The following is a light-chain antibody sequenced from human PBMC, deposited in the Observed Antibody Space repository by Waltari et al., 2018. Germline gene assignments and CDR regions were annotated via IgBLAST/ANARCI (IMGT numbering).Light chain of an antibody. V-gene: IGKV3-11*01. CDR2: DAS. CDR3: QQRSDWPPGVFT. Sequence: EIVLTQSPATLSLSPGGRATLSCRADQNIGNSLTWYQQKPGQAPRLLIYDASDRATGIPARFSGSGSGTDFTLTISSLEPEDFAVYYCQQRSDWPPGVFTFGPGTKLEIK. CDR1: QNIGNS. J-gene: IGKJ2*01.